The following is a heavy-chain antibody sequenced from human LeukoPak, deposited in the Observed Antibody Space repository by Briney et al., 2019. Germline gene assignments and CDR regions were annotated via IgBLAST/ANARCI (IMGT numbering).Heavy chain of an antibody. J-gene: IGHJ6*02. CDR2: IYYSGST. V-gene: IGHV4-59*08. Sequence: SETLSLTCTVSGGSISSYYWSWIRQPPGKGLEWIGYIYYSGSTNYNPSLKSRVTISVDTSKNQFSLKLSSVTAADTAVYYCARHRAVYSSSWYFPYYYYYGMDVWGQGTTVTVSS. CDR3: ARHRAVYSSSWYFPYYYYYGMDV. CDR1: GGSISSYY. D-gene: IGHD6-13*01.